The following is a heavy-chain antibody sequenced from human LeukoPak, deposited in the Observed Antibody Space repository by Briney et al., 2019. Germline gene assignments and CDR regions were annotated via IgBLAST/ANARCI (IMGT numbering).Heavy chain of an antibody. Sequence: KTSETLSLTCTVSGGSISSTSYYWDWIRQPPGKGLGWIGSIYYGETTYYSSSLKSRVTISVNTSKNQFSLRLTSVTAADTAVYYCARQVSDYFYYYIDVWGRGTTVTVSS. J-gene: IGHJ6*03. CDR3: ARQVSDYFYYYIDV. V-gene: IGHV4-39*01. CDR1: GGSISSTSYY. CDR2: IYYGETT. D-gene: IGHD5/OR15-5a*01.